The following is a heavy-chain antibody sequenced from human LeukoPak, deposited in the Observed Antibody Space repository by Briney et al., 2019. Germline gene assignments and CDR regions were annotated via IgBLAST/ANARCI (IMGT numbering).Heavy chain of an antibody. Sequence: SETLSLTCTVSGYSISSGHYWGWIRHPPGKGLEWFGNIYHSRSTYYNPSVKSRVTMSVDTSKNQFSLKMTSVTAADTAVYYCARQNYGSAPLRYWGQGTLVTVSS. V-gene: IGHV4-38-2*02. CDR3: ARQNYGSAPLRY. CDR1: GYSISSGHY. CDR2: IYHSRST. D-gene: IGHD3-10*01. J-gene: IGHJ4*02.